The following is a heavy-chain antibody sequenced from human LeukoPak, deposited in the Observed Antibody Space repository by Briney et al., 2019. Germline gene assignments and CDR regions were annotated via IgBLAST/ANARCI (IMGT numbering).Heavy chain of an antibody. CDR3: ARLSGGSRYYYYYMDV. D-gene: IGHD1-26*01. CDR1: GGSISSSSYY. J-gene: IGHJ6*03. CDR2: IYYSGST. V-gene: IGHV4-39*01. Sequence: SETLSLTCTVSGGSISSSSYYWGWIRQPPGKGLEWIGSIYYSGSTYYNPSLKSRVTISVDTSKNQFSLKLSSVTAADTAVYYCARLSGGSRYYYYYMDVWGKGTTVTISS.